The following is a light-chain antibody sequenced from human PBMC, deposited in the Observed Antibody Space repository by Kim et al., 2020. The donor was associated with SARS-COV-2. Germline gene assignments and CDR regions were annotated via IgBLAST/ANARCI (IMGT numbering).Light chain of an antibody. J-gene: IGKJ4*01. V-gene: IGKV3-20*01. Sequence: EIVLTQSPGTLSLSPGERATLSCRASQSVSSSSLAWYQQKPGQAPRLLIYAASSRATGIPDRFSGSGSGTDFTLTISRLEPEDFAVYFCQQYGGSITFGGGTKVDIK. CDR2: AAS. CDR1: QSVSSSS. CDR3: QQYGGSIT.